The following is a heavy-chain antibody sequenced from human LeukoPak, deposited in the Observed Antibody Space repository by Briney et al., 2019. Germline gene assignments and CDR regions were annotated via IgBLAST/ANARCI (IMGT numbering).Heavy chain of an antibody. V-gene: IGHV4-39*01. CDR1: GGSISNSAYY. Sequence: SETLSLTCNVSGGSISNSAYYWGWIRQPPGKGLEWIGNIYHSGSTDYNPSLRSRVTISVDTSKNQFSLKLSSVTAADTAVYYCARHNSYYDSSLQHWGQGTLVTVSS. CDR2: IYHSGST. J-gene: IGHJ1*01. CDR3: ARHNSYYDSSLQH. D-gene: IGHD3-22*01.